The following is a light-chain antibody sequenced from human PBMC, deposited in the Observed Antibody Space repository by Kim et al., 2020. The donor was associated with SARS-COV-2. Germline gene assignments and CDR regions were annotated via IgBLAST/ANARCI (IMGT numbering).Light chain of an antibody. J-gene: IGLJ2*01. CDR2: EVS. Sequence: QSALTQPPSASGSPGQSVTISCTGTSSDIGAYNYVSWYQQHPGKAPKVMIYEVSKRPSGVPDRFSGSKSGNTASLTVSGLQADDEADYYCCSYAGTNNVLFGGGTKLTVL. CDR1: SSDIGAYNY. CDR3: CSYAGTNNVL. V-gene: IGLV2-8*01.